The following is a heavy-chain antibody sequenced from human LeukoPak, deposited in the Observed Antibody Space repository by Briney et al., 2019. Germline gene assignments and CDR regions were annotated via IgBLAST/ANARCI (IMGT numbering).Heavy chain of an antibody. D-gene: IGHD2-2*01. V-gene: IGHV4-39*07. Sequence: SETLSLTCTVSGGSISSSSYYWGWIRQPPGKGLEWIGSIYYSGSTYYNPSLKSRVTISVDTSNNQLSLKVNSVTAADTAMYYCVKSNSRYQPWTLDIWGRGTMVTVSS. CDR2: IYYSGST. J-gene: IGHJ3*02. CDR3: VKSNSRYQPWTLDI. CDR1: GGSISSSSYY.